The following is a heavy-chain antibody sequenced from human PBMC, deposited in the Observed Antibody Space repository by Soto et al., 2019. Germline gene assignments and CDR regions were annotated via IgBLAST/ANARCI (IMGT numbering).Heavy chain of an antibody. CDR1: GLSFSNYG. J-gene: IGHJ4*02. Sequence: QVQLVESGGGVVQPGRSLRLSCAASGLSFSNYGMHWGRQAPGKGLEWVAVTSFNGNNKWYTDSVKGRFTISRDNSKNTLYLQMDSLRDEDTAVYYCARDSNRENYLEHWGPGTLVTVSS. V-gene: IGHV3-30*03. CDR3: ARDSNRENYLEH. CDR2: TSFNGNNK.